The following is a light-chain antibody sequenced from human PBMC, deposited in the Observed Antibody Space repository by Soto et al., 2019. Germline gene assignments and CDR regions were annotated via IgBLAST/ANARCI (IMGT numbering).Light chain of an antibody. J-gene: IGLJ1*01. CDR3: SSYTSSRTAV. V-gene: IGLV2-14*01. Sequence: QSALTQPASVSGSPGQSITISCTGTRSDVGGYNYVSWYQQHPGKAPKLMIYEVSNRHSGVSNRFSGSKSGNTASLTISGLQAEDEADYYCSSYTSSRTAVFGTGTKLTVL. CDR1: RSDVGGYNY. CDR2: EVS.